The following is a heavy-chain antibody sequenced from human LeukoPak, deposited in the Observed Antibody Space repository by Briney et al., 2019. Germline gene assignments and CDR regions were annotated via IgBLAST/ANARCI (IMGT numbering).Heavy chain of an antibody. CDR2: INPRSGST. J-gene: IGHJ6*03. CDR1: GYIFTTYY. D-gene: IGHD3-22*01. V-gene: IGHV1-46*01. Sequence: ASVKVSCKASGYIFTTYYMHWMRQAPGQGPEWMGIINPRSGSTDYAQKFQGRITMTSDTSTSTVYMELNSLRSDDTAVYYCARLRPERITMIVVVPDYYMDVWGKGTTVTISS. CDR3: ARLRPERITMIVVVPDYYMDV.